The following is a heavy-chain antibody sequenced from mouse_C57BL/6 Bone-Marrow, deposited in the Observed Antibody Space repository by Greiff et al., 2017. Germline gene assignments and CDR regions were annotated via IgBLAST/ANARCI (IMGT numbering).Heavy chain of an antibody. CDR2: ISDGGSYT. J-gene: IGHJ2*01. V-gene: IGHV5-4*03. D-gene: IGHD2-3*01. CDR3: ARQAIYDGYYVVDY. CDR1: GFTFSSYA. Sequence: EVKLMESGGGLVKPGGSLKLSCAASGFTFSSYAMSWVRQTPEKRLEWVATISDGGSYTYYPDNVKGRFTISRDNAKNNLYLQMSHLTSEDTAMYYCARQAIYDGYYVVDYWGQGTTLTGSS.